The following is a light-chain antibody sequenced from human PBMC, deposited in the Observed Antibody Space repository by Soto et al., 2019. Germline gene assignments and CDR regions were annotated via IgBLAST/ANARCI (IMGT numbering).Light chain of an antibody. J-gene: IGLJ3*02. V-gene: IGLV1-44*01. CDR2: SNN. CDR3: AAWDDSLNGWV. Sequence: QSVLTQPPSASGTPGQRVTISCSGSSSNIGSSYVNWYQQLPGTAPKLLIYSNNRRPSGVPARFSGSKSGTSASLAISGLQSEDEAAYYCAAWDDSLNGWVFGGGTKLTVL. CDR1: SSNIGSSY.